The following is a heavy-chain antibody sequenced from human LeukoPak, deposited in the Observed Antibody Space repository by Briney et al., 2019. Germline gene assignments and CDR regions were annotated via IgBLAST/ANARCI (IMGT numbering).Heavy chain of an antibody. D-gene: IGHD1-26*01. CDR3: ARVARRSTSAGAMDV. Sequence: ASVKVSCKTSGYTFNNYAITRVRQAPGQGLEWMGWISGYNGNTNYAQKFQGRVTMTTDTSTTTAYMELRSLRSGDTAVYYCARVARRSTSAGAMDVWGQGTTVTVSS. J-gene: IGHJ6*02. CDR2: ISGYNGNT. CDR1: GYTFNNYA. V-gene: IGHV1-18*01.